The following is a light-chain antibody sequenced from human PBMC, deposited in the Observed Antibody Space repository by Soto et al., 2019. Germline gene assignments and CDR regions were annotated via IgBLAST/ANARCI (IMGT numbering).Light chain of an antibody. J-gene: IGKJ4*01. CDR1: QSVSNL. CDR2: DAS. V-gene: IGKV3-11*01. Sequence: EIVLTQSPATLSLSPGERATLSCRAGQSVSNLLAWYQQKPGQAPRLLIYDASNRATGIPARFSGSGSGTDFTITISSLEPEDFAVYYCQQRSNWPLTFGGGTKVEIK. CDR3: QQRSNWPLT.